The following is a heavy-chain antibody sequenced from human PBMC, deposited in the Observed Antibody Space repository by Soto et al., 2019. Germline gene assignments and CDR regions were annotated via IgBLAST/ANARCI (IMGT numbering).Heavy chain of an antibody. V-gene: IGHV1-46*01. Sequence: QVQLVQSGAEVKKPGASVKVSCKASGYIFTDYYINWVRQAPGQGLEWMGIIIPGSATTKYAQKFQGRVTMTRDTSTSTVNMELSSLLSDDTAVYFCAKALGQMGANTHGFDVWGQGTMVTVSS. J-gene: IGHJ3*01. CDR3: AKALGQMGANTHGFDV. D-gene: IGHD1-26*01. CDR2: IIPGSATT. CDR1: GYIFTDYY.